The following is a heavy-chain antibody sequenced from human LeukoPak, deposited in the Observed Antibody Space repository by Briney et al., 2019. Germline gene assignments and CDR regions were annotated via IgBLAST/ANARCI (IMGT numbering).Heavy chain of an antibody. J-gene: IGHJ4*02. D-gene: IGHD3-10*01. V-gene: IGHV1-69*02. CDR2: IFPIPGIT. CDR1: GGTFSAYP. CDR3: AVFYYYASGSFVDY. Sequence: ASVKVSCKASGGTFSAYPISWVRQAPGQGLEWMGRIFPIPGITNYAEKFQGRVTITADKSTTTVYMELSSLRSDDAAIYYCAVFYYYASGSFVDYWGQGTLVTVSS.